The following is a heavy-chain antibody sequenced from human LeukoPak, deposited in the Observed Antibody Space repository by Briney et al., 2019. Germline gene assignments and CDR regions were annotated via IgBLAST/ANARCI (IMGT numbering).Heavy chain of an antibody. CDR2: IKQDGSER. V-gene: IGHV3-7*01. Sequence: PGGSLRLSCAASGFTFRSYWMGWVRQAPGKGLEWVANIKQDGSERYYVDSVKGRFTISRDNAKNSLYLQMNSLRAEDTAVYYCASHVDTAMVKGYWGQGTLVTVSS. CDR1: GFTFRSYW. CDR3: ASHVDTAMVKGY. J-gene: IGHJ4*02. D-gene: IGHD5-18*01.